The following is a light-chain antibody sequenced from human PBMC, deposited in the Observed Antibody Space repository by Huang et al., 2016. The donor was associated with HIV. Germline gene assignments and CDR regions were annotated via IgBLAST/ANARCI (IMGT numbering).Light chain of an antibody. V-gene: IGKV3-11*01. CDR3: QQRSNWPPWT. Sequence: EIVLTQSPATLSLSPGERATLSCRASQSVSSYLAWYQQKPGQAPRILIYEASNRATGIPARFSGSGSGTDFTLTISSLEPEDFAVYYCQQRSNWPPWTFGQGTKVEIK. CDR2: EAS. CDR1: QSVSSY. J-gene: IGKJ1*01.